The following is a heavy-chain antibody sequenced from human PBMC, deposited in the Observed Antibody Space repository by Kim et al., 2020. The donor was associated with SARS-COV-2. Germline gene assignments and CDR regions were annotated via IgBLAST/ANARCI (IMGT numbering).Heavy chain of an antibody. CDR3: ARRIKVVASYGVYYMDV. D-gene: IGHD4-17*01. J-gene: IGHJ6*03. CDR2: VYSSGST. V-gene: IGHV4-59*08. CDR1: GASVTSDS. Sequence: SETLSLTCTVSGASVTSDSWSWVRQAPGKGLEWIGYVYSSGSTVYNPSLKSRVTLAVDTSKNQVSLKLTSVTAADTAMYFCARRIKVVASYGVYYMDVWG.